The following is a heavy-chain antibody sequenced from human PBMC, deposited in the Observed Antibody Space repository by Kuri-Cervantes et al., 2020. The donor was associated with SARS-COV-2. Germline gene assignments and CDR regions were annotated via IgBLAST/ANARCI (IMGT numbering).Heavy chain of an antibody. V-gene: IGHV4-38-2*02. CDR1: GYSISSGYY. Sequence: SETLSLTCTVSGYSISSGYYWGWIRQPPGKGLEWIGSIYHSGSTYYNPSLKSRVTISVDTSKNQFSLKLSSVTAADTAVYYCARGPAHDFWSGYRFDYWGQGTPVTVSS. CDR3: ARGPAHDFWSGYRFDY. J-gene: IGHJ4*02. CDR2: IYHSGST. D-gene: IGHD3-3*01.